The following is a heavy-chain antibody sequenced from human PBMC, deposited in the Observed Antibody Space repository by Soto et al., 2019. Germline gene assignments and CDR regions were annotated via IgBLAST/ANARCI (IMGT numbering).Heavy chain of an antibody. D-gene: IGHD6-19*01. CDR1: GGSFSGYY. CDR3: ARAVAGTARGDYYYYGMDV. J-gene: IGHJ6*02. CDR2: INHSGST. Sequence: PSETLSLTCAVYGGSFSGYYWSWIRQPPGKGLEWIGEINHSGSTNYNPSLESRVTISVDTSKNQFSLKLSSVTAADTAVYYCARAVAGTARGDYYYYGMDVWGQGTTVTVSS. V-gene: IGHV4-34*01.